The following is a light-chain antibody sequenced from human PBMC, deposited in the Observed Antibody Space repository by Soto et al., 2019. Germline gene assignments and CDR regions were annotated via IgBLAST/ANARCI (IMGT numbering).Light chain of an antibody. V-gene: IGKV3-20*01. CDR2: HAS. J-gene: IGKJ1*01. CDR1: QIISSNY. Sequence: VVLTQSPGTLSLSPGERATLSCRASQIISSNYLAWYQQKPGQAPRLLIYHASSRATGIPDRFSGSGSGTDFSLIISRLEHEDFAVYYCQQYNIAPQTFGQGTKVDIK. CDR3: QQYNIAPQT.